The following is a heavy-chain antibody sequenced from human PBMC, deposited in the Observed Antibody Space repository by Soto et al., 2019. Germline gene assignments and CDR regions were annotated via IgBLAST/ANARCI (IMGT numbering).Heavy chain of an antibody. CDR3: APAGDYDLLTFDH. J-gene: IGHJ4*02. Sequence: QTTLKESGPPLVKPAQALTLTCDFSGFSLSTYHMGVTWIRQPPGKALEWLALIYWDDDKRYSPSPKDRLVISKDTYSNQVVLTITTIAPGDPATYFCAPAGDYDLLTFDHWGPGTLVTVSS. V-gene: IGHV2-5*08. CDR1: GFSLSTYHMG. D-gene: IGHD4-17*01. CDR2: IYWDDDK.